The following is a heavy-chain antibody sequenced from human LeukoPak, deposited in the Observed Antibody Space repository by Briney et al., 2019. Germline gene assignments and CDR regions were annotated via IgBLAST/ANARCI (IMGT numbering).Heavy chain of an antibody. D-gene: IGHD1-26*01. CDR3: GRSGRYRPSDL. CDR1: GFILSDHY. Sequence: PGGSLRLSCAASGFILSDHYIDWVRQAPGKGLEWVGRTRNKANSYTTEYAASVKGRFTISREDPKNLLYLQMNSLKSEDTAVYYCGRSGRYRPSDLWGQGTLVTVSS. V-gene: IGHV3-72*01. CDR2: TRNKANSYTT. J-gene: IGHJ5*02.